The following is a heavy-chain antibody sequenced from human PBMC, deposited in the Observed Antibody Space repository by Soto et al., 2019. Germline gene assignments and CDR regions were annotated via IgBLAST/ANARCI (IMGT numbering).Heavy chain of an antibody. Sequence: EVQLLESGGGLMQRGGSLRLSCAASGLTFGTYALSWVRLAPGKGLEWVSALNYNGENTFCLDSVRGRFTISRDNSRDTLFLQMNSLSDEDTAVYYCAKSGNGWWRGLDSWGQGTLVTVSS. CDR3: AKSGNGWWRGLDS. J-gene: IGHJ5*01. V-gene: IGHV3-23*01. CDR2: LNYNGENT. D-gene: IGHD6-19*01. CDR1: GLTFGTYA.